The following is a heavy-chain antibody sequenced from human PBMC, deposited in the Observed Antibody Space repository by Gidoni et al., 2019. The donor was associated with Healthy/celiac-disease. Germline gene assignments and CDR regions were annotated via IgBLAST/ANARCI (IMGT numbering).Heavy chain of an antibody. Sequence: QVQLVQSGAEVKKPGASVKVSCKASGYTFTSYGISWVRQAPGQGLEWMVWISAYNGNTNYAQKLQGRVTMTTDTSTSTAYMELRSLRSDDTAVYYCARGGTPHHSGDWLLVHYYYMDVWGKGTTVTVSS. D-gene: IGHD3-9*01. CDR2: ISAYNGNT. J-gene: IGHJ6*03. CDR3: ARGGTPHHSGDWLLVHYYYMDV. CDR1: GYTFTSYG. V-gene: IGHV1-18*04.